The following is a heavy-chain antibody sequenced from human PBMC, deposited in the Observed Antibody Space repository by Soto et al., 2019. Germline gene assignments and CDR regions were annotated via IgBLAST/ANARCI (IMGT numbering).Heavy chain of an antibody. CDR1: GGSFSGYY. J-gene: IGHJ6*02. Sequence: QVQLQQWGAGLLKPSETLSLTCAVYGGSFSGYYWSWIRQPPGKWLEWIGEINHSGSTNYNPSLKSRVTISVDTSKNQFSLKLSSVTAADTAVYYCARGQYYYGSGSYSDVWGQGTTVTVSS. D-gene: IGHD3-10*01. V-gene: IGHV4-34*01. CDR3: ARGQYYYGSGSYSDV. CDR2: INHSGST.